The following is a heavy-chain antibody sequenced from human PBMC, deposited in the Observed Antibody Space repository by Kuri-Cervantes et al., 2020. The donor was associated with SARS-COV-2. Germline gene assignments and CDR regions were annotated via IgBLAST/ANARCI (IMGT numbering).Heavy chain of an antibody. Sequence: GESLKISCEGSGFAFRFYSVNWVRQAPGKGLEWVSSISSSSEYIYCADSVMGRFTVSRDNAKNSLFLQLNNVRAEDTAVYYCARDHSLSGAYSLEDAFDIWGQGTMVTVSS. V-gene: IGHV3-21*01. J-gene: IGHJ3*02. CDR3: ARDHSLSGAYSLEDAFDI. D-gene: IGHD2-21*01. CDR2: ISSSSEYI. CDR1: GFAFRFYS.